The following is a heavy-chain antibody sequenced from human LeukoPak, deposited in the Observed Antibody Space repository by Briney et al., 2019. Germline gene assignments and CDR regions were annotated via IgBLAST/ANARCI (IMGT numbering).Heavy chain of an antibody. CDR2: ISSSSSTI. CDR3: ASPLDY. CDR1: GFTFSSYS. V-gene: IGHV3-48*01. J-gene: IGHJ4*02. Sequence: GGSLRLSCAASGFTFSSYSMNWARQAPGKGLEWVSYISSSSSTIYYADSVKGRFTISRDNAKNSLYLQMNSLRAEDTAVYYCASPLDYWGQGTLVTVSS.